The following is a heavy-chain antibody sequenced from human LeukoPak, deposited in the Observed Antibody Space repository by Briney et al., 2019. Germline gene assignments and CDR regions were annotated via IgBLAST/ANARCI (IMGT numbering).Heavy chain of an antibody. J-gene: IGHJ4*02. Sequence: GPVKVSCKASGYTFTSYGISWVRQAPGQGLEWMGWISAYNGNTNYAQKLQGRVTMTTDTSTSTAYMELRSLRSDDTAVYYCARVSKGYYYDSSGYYYFDYWGQGTLVTVSS. V-gene: IGHV1-18*01. CDR2: ISAYNGNT. CDR1: GYTFTSYG. D-gene: IGHD3-22*01. CDR3: ARVSKGYYYDSSGYYYFDY.